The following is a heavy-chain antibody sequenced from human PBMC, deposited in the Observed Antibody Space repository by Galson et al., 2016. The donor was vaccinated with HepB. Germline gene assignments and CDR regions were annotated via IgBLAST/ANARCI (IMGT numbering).Heavy chain of an antibody. J-gene: IGHJ4*02. Sequence: CAISGDSVSSDSAAWNWISQSPSRGLEWLGRTYYRSKWYNDYAVSVKSRITINPDTSKNQFSLQLNSVTPEDAAVYYCARESQQLYYFDYWAQGTLVTVSS. CDR2: TYYRSKWYN. V-gene: IGHV6-1*01. CDR1: GDSVSSDSAA. D-gene: IGHD6-13*01. CDR3: ARESQQLYYFDY.